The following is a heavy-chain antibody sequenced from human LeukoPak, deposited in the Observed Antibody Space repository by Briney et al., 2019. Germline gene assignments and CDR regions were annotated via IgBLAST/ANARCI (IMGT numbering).Heavy chain of an antibody. CDR3: ARETPHRDYDILTGYYYFDY. V-gene: IGHV3-21*01. Sequence: PGGSLRLSCAASGFTFSSYWMSWVRQAPGKGLEWVSSITSGSSYIYYADSVKGRFTISRDNSKNTLYLQMNSLRAEDTAVYYCARETPHRDYDILTGYYYFDYWGQGTLVTVSS. J-gene: IGHJ4*02. D-gene: IGHD3-9*01. CDR2: ITSGSSYI. CDR1: GFTFSSYW.